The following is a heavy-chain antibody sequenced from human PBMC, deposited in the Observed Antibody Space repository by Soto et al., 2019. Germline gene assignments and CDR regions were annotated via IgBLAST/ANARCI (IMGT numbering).Heavy chain of an antibody. CDR2: IKSKIDGGTT. J-gene: IGHJ5*02. Sequence: GGSLRLSCAASGFTFSNAWMSWVRQTPGKGLEWVGRIKSKIDGGTTDYAAPVKGRFTISRDDSKNTLYLQVNSLKTEDTAVYYCTTDDPINRSWGQGTMVTVYS. V-gene: IGHV3-15*01. CDR3: TTDDPINRS. CDR1: GFTFSNAW.